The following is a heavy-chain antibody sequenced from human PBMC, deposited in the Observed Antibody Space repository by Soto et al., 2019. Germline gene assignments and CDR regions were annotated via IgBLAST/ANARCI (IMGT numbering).Heavy chain of an antibody. V-gene: IGHV3-33*01. CDR1: GFTFSSYG. CDR3: ARDNSEAALLPRPFDY. J-gene: IGHJ4*02. D-gene: IGHD6-6*01. Sequence: QVQLVESGGGVVQPGRSLRLSCAASGFTFSSYGMHWVRQAPGKGLEWVAVIWYDGSNKYYADSVKGRFTISRDNSKNSLYLQMNSLRAEDTAVYYCARDNSEAALLPRPFDYWGQGTLVTVSS. CDR2: IWYDGSNK.